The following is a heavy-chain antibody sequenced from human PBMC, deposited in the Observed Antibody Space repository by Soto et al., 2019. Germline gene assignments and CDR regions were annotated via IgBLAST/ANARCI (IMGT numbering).Heavy chain of an antibody. D-gene: IGHD6-13*01. V-gene: IGHV4-30-4*01. CDR3: ASRHSSPYFDY. Sequence: QVQLQESGPGLVKPSQTLSLTCTVSGGSISSGDYYWSWIRQPPGKGLEWIGSIYYSGSTYYNPSLKHRVTISVDTSKNQASLKLNSVTAADTAVYYCASRHSSPYFDYWGQGTLVTVSS. J-gene: IGHJ4*02. CDR2: IYYSGST. CDR1: GGSISSGDYY.